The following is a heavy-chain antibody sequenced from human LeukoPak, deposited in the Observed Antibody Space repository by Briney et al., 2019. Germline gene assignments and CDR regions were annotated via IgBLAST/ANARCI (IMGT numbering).Heavy chain of an antibody. CDR3: AREEGEWFGELFLPFNY. Sequence: ASVKVSCKVSGYTLTELSMHWVRQAPGQGLEWMGWINPNSGGTKYAQKFQGRVTMTRDTSIDTAYMELSRLRSDDTAVYYCAREEGEWFGELFLPFNYWGQGTLVTVSS. J-gene: IGHJ4*02. D-gene: IGHD3-10*01. CDR1: GYTLTELS. V-gene: IGHV1-2*02. CDR2: INPNSGGT.